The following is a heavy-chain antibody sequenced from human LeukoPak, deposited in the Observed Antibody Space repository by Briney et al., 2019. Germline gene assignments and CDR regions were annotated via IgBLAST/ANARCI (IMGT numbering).Heavy chain of an antibody. Sequence: SQTLSLTCAVSGGSISSGGYSWSWIRQPPGKGLEWIGYIYHSGSTYYNPSLKSRVTISVDRSKNQFSLKLSSVTAADTAVYYCARVGTNYDFWSGYPAGDYYYGMDVWGQGTTVTVSS. J-gene: IGHJ6*02. CDR3: ARVGTNYDFWSGYPAGDYYYGMDV. D-gene: IGHD3-3*01. CDR1: GGSISSGGYS. CDR2: IYHSGST. V-gene: IGHV4-30-2*01.